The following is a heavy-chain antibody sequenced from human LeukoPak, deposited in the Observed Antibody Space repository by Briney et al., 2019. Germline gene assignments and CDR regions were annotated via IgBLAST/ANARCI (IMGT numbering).Heavy chain of an antibody. CDR1: GGTFSSYA. V-gene: IGHV1-69*05. Sequence: SVKVSCKASGGTFSSYAISWVRQAPGQGLEWMGGIIPIFGTANYAQKFQGRVTITTDESTSTAYMELSSLRSEDTAVYHCARDQDCGGDCYGGYYYYYMDVWGKGTTVTVSS. CDR2: IIPIFGTA. CDR3: ARDQDCGGDCYGGYYYYYMDV. D-gene: IGHD2-21*01. J-gene: IGHJ6*03.